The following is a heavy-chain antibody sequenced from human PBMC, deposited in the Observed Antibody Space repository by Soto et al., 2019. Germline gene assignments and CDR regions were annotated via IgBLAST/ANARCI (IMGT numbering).Heavy chain of an antibody. CDR1: GVSISSYY. V-gene: IGHV4-59*01. D-gene: IGHD4-4*01. CDR3: AREGDYSNYRDYYYYYVMDV. J-gene: IGHJ6*02. CDR2: IYYSGST. Sequence: SETLSLTCTVSGVSISSYYWSWIRQPPGKGLEWIGYIYYSGSTNYNPSLKSRVTISVDTSKNQFSLKLSSVTAADTAVYYCAREGDYSNYRDYYYYYVMDVWGQGTTVTVSS.